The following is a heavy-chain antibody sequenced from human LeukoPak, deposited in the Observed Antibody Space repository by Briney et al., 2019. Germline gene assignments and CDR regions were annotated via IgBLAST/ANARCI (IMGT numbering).Heavy chain of an antibody. D-gene: IGHD3-10*01. CDR3: ARDGGDGWFDP. Sequence: SETLSLTSTVSGGSISSYYWNWIRQPAGKGLEWIGRISSRGNTNYNPSLKSRLTMSVDTSKNQFSLKLTSVTAADTAVYYCARDGGDGWFDPWGQGSLVTVSS. CDR2: ISSRGNT. J-gene: IGHJ5*02. CDR1: GGSISSYY. V-gene: IGHV4-4*07.